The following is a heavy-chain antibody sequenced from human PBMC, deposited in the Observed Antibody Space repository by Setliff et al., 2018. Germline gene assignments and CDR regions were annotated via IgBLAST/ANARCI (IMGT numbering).Heavy chain of an antibody. J-gene: IGHJ5*02. Sequence: ASVKVSCKASGYTFTDYAMHWVRQAPGQGLECMGRINPNNGGTNYAQKFQGRVTLTRDTSITTVYMELSTLTSDDTAVYYCVREGLSFGPGCCPNWLDPWGQGTLVTVSS. CDR2: INPNNGGT. CDR3: VREGLSFGPGCCPNWLDP. D-gene: IGHD3-3*01. V-gene: IGHV1-2*06. CDR1: GYTFTDYA.